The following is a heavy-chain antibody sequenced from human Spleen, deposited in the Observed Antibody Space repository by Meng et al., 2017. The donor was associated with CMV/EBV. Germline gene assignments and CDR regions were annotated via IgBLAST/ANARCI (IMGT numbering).Heavy chain of an antibody. Sequence: AASGFNFSSYAMHWVRQAPGKGLEWVAVISYDGSNKYYADSVKGRFTISRDNSKNTLYLQMNSLRAEDTAVYYCARTAASSSWDHNYWGQGTLVTVSS. CDR3: ARTAASSSWDHNY. CDR1: GFNFSSYA. J-gene: IGHJ4*02. D-gene: IGHD6-13*01. CDR2: ISYDGSNK. V-gene: IGHV3-30*04.